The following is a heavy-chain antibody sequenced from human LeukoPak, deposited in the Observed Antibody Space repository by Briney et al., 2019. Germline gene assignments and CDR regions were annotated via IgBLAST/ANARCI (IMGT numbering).Heavy chain of an antibody. CDR2: IYTSGST. Sequence: SETLSLTCTVSGGSISSYYWSWIRQVAGKGLEWIGRIYTSGSTNYNPSLKSRVTISVDTSKNQFSLKLSSVTAADTAVYYCARSSRQYGDYRNYYYYMDVWGKGTTVTVSS. CDR1: GGSISSYY. V-gene: IGHV4-4*07. CDR3: ARSSRQYGDYRNYYYYMDV. D-gene: IGHD4-17*01. J-gene: IGHJ6*03.